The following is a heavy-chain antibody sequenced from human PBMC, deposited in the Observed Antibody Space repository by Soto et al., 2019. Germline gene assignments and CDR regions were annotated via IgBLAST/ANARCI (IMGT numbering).Heavy chain of an antibody. CDR3: AKPLYSSGWSKFDY. D-gene: IGHD6-19*01. V-gene: IGHV3-23*01. J-gene: IGHJ4*02. Sequence: EVQLLESGGGLVQPGGSLRLSCAASGFTFSSHAMSWVRQAPGTGLEWVSGISGGGDTTYYADSVRGRFTISRDNPKSTLYLQMNSLSAADSALYYCAKPLYSSGWSKFDYWGQGILVTVSS. CDR2: ISGGGDTT. CDR1: GFTFSSHA.